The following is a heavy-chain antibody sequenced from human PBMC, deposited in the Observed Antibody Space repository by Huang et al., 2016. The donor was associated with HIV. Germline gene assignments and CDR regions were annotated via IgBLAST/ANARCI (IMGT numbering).Heavy chain of an antibody. CDR3: AREAWASGVAHYFDY. D-gene: IGHD3-10*01. CDR2: IDQTSCAI. Sequence: QVQLVQSGAEVKRPGASVKVSCQASGYSVTGHFIHWVRQAPGQGLEGMVRIDQTSCAINWASGFQGRVSMTRDKSIGTAYMELSGLRSDDTAVFFCAREAWASGVAHYFDYWGPGTLVTVSS. J-gene: IGHJ4*02. V-gene: IGHV1-2*06. CDR1: GYSVTGHF.